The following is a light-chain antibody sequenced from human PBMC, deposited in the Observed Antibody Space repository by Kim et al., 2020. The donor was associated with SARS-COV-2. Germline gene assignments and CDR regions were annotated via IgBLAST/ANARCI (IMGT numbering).Light chain of an antibody. V-gene: IGLV3-1*01. CDR2: QDS. Sequence: SPGKTASITCSGDKLGDKYACWYQQKPGQSPVLVIYQDSKRPSGILGRFSGSNSGNTATLTISGTQAMDEADYYCQAWDSSTARFGGGTQLTVL. CDR1: KLGDKY. J-gene: IGLJ2*01. CDR3: QAWDSSTAR.